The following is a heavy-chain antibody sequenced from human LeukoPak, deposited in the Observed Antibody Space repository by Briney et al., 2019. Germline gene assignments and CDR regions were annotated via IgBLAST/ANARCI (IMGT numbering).Heavy chain of an antibody. CDR3: AGVGLDQLLYIH. D-gene: IGHD2-2*02. Sequence: ASVNVSCKASGYTFTSYGISWVRQAPGQGLEWMGWISAYNGNTNYAQKLQGRVTMTTDTSTSTAYMELRSLRSDDTAVYYCAGVGLDQLLYIHWGQGTLVTVSS. CDR1: GYTFTSYG. V-gene: IGHV1-18*01. CDR2: ISAYNGNT. J-gene: IGHJ4*02.